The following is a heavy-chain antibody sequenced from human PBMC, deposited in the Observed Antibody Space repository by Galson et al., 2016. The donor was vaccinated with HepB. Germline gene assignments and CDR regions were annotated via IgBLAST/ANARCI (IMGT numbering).Heavy chain of an antibody. D-gene: IGHD6-19*01. CDR1: GFTFSGYG. CDR3: AREGTNIAVAATAFDY. J-gene: IGHJ4*02. V-gene: IGHV3-33*01. Sequence: SLRLSCAASGFTFSGYGMHWVRQAPGKGLEWVALIWNGGSYKNYADSVKGRFTISRDNSKNALSLQMNSLRAEDTAVYYCAREGTNIAVAATAFDYWAREPWSPSPQ. CDR2: IWNGGSYK.